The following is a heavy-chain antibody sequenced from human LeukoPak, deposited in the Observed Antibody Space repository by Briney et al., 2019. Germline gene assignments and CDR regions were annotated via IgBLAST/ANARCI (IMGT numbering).Heavy chain of an antibody. CDR2: IYYSGST. D-gene: IGHD6-19*01. Sequence: SETLSLTCTVSGGSVSSGSYYWSWIRQPPGKGLEWIGYIYYSGSTNYNPSLKSRVTISVDTSKNQFSLKLSSVTAADTAVYYCASGGGSGWLDAFDIWGQGTMVTVSS. V-gene: IGHV4-61*01. CDR3: ASGGGSGWLDAFDI. CDR1: GGSVSSGSYY. J-gene: IGHJ3*02.